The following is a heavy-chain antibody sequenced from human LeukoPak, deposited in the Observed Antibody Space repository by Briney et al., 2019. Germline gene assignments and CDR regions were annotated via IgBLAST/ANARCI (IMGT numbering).Heavy chain of an antibody. J-gene: IGHJ4*02. V-gene: IGHV3-23*01. D-gene: IGHD4-23*01. CDR1: GFTFSTYA. Sequence: GGSLRLSCAASGFTFSTYAMSWVRQAPGKGLEWVSSIRGSDGSTYYADSVKGRFAISRDNSKNTLYLQMNSLRAEDTAVYYCAKDVFGDYGGLDYWGQGTLVTVSS. CDR3: AKDVFGDYGGLDY. CDR2: IRGSDGST.